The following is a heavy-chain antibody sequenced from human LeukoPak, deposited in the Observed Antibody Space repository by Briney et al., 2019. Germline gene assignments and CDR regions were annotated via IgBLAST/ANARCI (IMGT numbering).Heavy chain of an antibody. D-gene: IGHD3-9*01. CDR1: GFTFSSYS. CDR3: ARVSLLRYLDWSPVPFDY. J-gene: IGHJ4*02. CDR2: ISSSSSYI. Sequence: GGSLRLSCAASGFTFSSYSMNWVRQAPGEGLEWVSCISSSSSYIYCADSVKGRFTISRDNAKNSLYLQMNSLRAEDTAVYYCARVSLLRYLDWSPVPFDYWGQGTLVAVSS. V-gene: IGHV3-21*01.